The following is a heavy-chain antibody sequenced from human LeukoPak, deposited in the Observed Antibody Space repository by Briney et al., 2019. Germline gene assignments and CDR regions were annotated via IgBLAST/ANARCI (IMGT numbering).Heavy chain of an antibody. V-gene: IGHV3-64*01. J-gene: IGHJ4*02. CDR3: ARGGVRDFWREYYFDY. Sequence: GGSLRLFCAASGFTISSYAMHLVRQAPGKGLEYVSAISSNGGSTYYANSVKGRFTISRDNSKNTLYLQVGTLRAEDMAVYYCARGGVRDFWREYYFDYWGQGTLVTVSS. CDR1: GFTISSYA. CDR2: ISSNGGST. D-gene: IGHD3-3*01.